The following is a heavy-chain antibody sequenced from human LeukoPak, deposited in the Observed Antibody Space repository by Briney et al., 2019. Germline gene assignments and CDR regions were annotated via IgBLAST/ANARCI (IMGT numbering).Heavy chain of an antibody. J-gene: IGHJ6*02. D-gene: IGHD6-6*01. Sequence: ASVKVSCKTSGYTFTSYGMHWVRQAPGQSLEWMGWISAYNGNTNYAQKLQGRVTMTTDTSTSTAYMELRSLRSDDTAVYYCARDGQLVPFWYYYYGMDVWGQGTTVTVSS. CDR3: ARDGQLVPFWYYYYGMDV. CDR1: GYTFTSYG. V-gene: IGHV1-18*01. CDR2: ISAYNGNT.